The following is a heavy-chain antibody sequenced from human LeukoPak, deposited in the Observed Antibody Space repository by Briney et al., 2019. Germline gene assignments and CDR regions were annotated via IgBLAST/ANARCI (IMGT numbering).Heavy chain of an antibody. J-gene: IGHJ4*02. V-gene: IGHV3-53*01. D-gene: IGHD3-10*01. CDR1: GFTVDINY. Sequence: TGGSLRLSCAASGFTVDINYMTWVRQAPGKGLEWVSVIYSGGRTYYADSVKGRFTISRDNSKNTLYLQMNSLRVEDTAAYFCARYVIRGLFDYWGQGALVTVSS. CDR3: ARYVIRGLFDY. CDR2: IYSGGRT.